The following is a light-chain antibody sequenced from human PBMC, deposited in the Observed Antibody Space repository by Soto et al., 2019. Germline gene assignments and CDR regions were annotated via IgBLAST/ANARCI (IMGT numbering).Light chain of an antibody. J-gene: IGLJ1*01. CDR3: AAWDDSLNGYV. CDR2: SHN. V-gene: IGLV1-44*01. CDR1: SSNIGSNT. Sequence: QSVLTQPPSASGTPGQRVTISCSGSSSNIGSNTVNWYQQLPGTAPKLLIYSHNQRPSGVPDRFSGSTSCTSASLAISGLQSEDEAAYYCAAWDDSLNGYVFGTGTKLTVL.